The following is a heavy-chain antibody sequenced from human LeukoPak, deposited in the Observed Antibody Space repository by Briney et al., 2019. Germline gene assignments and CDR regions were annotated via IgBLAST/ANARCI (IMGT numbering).Heavy chain of an antibody. Sequence: PGGSLRLSCAASGFTFSSYGMHWVRQAPGKGLEWVAFIRYDGSNKYYADSVKGRFTISRDNSKNTLYLQMNSLRAEDTAVYYCAKDKRYSYAHAAFDIWGQGTMVTVSS. V-gene: IGHV3-30*02. CDR2: IRYDGSNK. CDR3: AKDKRYSYAHAAFDI. J-gene: IGHJ3*02. D-gene: IGHD5-18*01. CDR1: GFTFSSYG.